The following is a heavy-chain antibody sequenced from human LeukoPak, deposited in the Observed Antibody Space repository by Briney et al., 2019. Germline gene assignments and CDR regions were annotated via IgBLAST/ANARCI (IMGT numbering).Heavy chain of an antibody. CDR1: GYTFTGYY. CDR2: INPNSGDT. J-gene: IGHJ3*02. Sequence: PGASVKVSCKASGYTFTGYYMHWVRQAPGQGLEWMGWINPNSGDTNYAQKFQGRVTMTRDTSISTAYMELSRLRSDDTAVYYCAREGDIVLMSAFDIWGQGTMVTVSS. CDR3: AREGDIVLMSAFDI. V-gene: IGHV1-2*02. D-gene: IGHD2-8*01.